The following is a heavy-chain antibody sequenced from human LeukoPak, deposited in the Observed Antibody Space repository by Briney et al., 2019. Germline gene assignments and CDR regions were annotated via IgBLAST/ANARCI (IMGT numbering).Heavy chain of an antibody. CDR1: GGTFSSYA. D-gene: IGHD2-15*01. J-gene: IGHJ4*02. CDR2: IIPIFGTA. Sequence: SVKVSYKASGGTFSSYAISWVRQAPGQGLEWIGGIIPIFGTANYAQKFQGRVTITADESTSTAYMELSSLRSEDTAVYYCASDTHCSGGSCLGAFDYWGQGTLVTVSS. V-gene: IGHV1-69*13. CDR3: ASDTHCSGGSCLGAFDY.